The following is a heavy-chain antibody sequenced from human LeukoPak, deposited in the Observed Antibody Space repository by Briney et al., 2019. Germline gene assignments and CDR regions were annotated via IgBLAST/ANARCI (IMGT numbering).Heavy chain of an antibody. CDR2: IYSGGST. V-gene: IGHV3-66*01. CDR1: GFTVSSNY. CDR3: ARDLRGYYYDSSGTRIDDY. Sequence: GGSLRLSCAASGFTVSSNYMSWVRQAPGKGLEWVSVIYSGGSTYYADSVKGRFTISRDNSKNTLYLQMNSPRAEDTAVYYCARDLRGYYYDSSGTRIDDYWGQGTLVTVSS. D-gene: IGHD3-22*01. J-gene: IGHJ4*02.